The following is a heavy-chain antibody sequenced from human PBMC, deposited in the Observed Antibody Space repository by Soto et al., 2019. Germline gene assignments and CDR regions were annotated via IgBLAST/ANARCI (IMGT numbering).Heavy chain of an antibody. J-gene: IGHJ1*01. D-gene: IGHD3-22*01. CDR2: ISGSGGST. CDR1: GFTFSSYA. Sequence: PGGSLRLSCAASGFTFSSYAMSWVRQAPGKGLEWVSAISGSGGSTYYADSVKGRFTISRDISKNTVYLQVNSLRAEDTAVYYCAREDESSGHAGTFRLWGQGTLVTVSS. CDR3: AREDESSGHAGTFRL. V-gene: IGHV3-23*01.